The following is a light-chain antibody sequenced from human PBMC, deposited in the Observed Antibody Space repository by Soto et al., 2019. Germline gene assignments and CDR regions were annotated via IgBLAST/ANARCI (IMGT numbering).Light chain of an antibody. Sequence: EIVLTQSPATLSLSPGERATLSCRASQSVSSYLAWYQQKPGQAPRLLLYDASNRATGIPARFSGSGSGTDFTRTISSLEPEDFAVYYCQQRSNFLSFGGGTKVEIK. J-gene: IGKJ4*01. CDR3: QQRSNFLS. CDR1: QSVSSY. CDR2: DAS. V-gene: IGKV3-11*01.